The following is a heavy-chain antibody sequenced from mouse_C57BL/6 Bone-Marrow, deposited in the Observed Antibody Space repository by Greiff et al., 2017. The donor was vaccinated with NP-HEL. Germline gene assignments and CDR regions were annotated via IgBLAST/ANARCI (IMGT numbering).Heavy chain of an antibody. CDR1: GYTFTSYW. Sequence: QVHVKQPGAELVKPGASVKMCCKASGYTFTSYWITWVKQRPGQGLEWIGDIYPGSGSTNYNEKFKSKATLTVDTSSSTAYMQLSSLTSEDSAVYYCAKNDYSWFAYWGQGTLVTVSA. CDR2: IYPGSGST. J-gene: IGHJ3*01. D-gene: IGHD2-4*01. V-gene: IGHV1-55*01. CDR3: AKNDYSWFAY.